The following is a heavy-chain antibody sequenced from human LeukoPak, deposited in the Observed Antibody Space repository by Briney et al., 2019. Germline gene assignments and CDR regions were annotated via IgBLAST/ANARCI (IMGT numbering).Heavy chain of an antibody. CDR2: ISSSGDST. Sequence: GGSLRLSCAASQRIFSTYTMHWVRQAPGKGLEWVSGISSSGDSTFYADSVKGRFTISRDNSKNTLYLQMNSLRAEDTALYYCAKDQGSSSGWYSRDGFALWGRGTMVTVSS. J-gene: IGHJ3*01. V-gene: IGHV3-23*01. CDR1: QRIFSTYT. D-gene: IGHD6-19*01. CDR3: AKDQGSSSGWYSRDGFAL.